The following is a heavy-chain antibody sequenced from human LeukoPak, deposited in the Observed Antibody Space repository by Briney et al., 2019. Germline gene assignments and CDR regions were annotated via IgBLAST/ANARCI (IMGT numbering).Heavy chain of an antibody. CDR2: IYHSGST. CDR3: ASRLYDSARNFDY. V-gene: IGHV4-4*02. D-gene: IGHD3-22*01. J-gene: IGHJ4*02. Sequence: SETLSLTCAVSGGSISIGNWWSWVRQPPGKGLEWVGEIYHSGSTNYNPSLKSRVTISVDKSKNSFSLKLSSVTAADTAVYYCASRLYDSARNFDYWGQGTLVTVSS. CDR1: GGSISIGNW.